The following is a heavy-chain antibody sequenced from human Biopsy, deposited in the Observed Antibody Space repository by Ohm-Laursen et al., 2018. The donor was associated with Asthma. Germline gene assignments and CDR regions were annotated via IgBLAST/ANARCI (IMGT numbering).Heavy chain of an antibody. D-gene: IGHD3-22*01. V-gene: IGHV4-59*08. CDR2: IHYSGST. J-gene: IGHJ4*02. CDR3: VRHQYSSSWSTFDY. CDR1: GVSIRSYY. Sequence: TLSLTCTVSGVSIRSYYWTWIRQPPGKGLAWIGNIHYSGSTYSNPSLKSRVTISVDTSKNQFSLILSSVTAADTAVYFCVRHQYSSSWSTFDYWGQGALVTVSS.